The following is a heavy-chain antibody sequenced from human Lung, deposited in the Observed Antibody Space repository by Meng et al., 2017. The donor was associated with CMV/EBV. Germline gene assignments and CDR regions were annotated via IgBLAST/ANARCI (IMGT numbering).Heavy chain of an antibody. Sequence: QAELVQSGSELKKPGDSVKVSCQAAGYPFTSSSMNWVRHAPGQGLEWMGWININTGNPTYAQGFTGRFVFSLDTSVSTAYLQIDSLKADDTAVYYCARGNGWRFDYWGQGTLVTVSS. CDR3: ARGNGWRFDY. J-gene: IGHJ4*02. V-gene: IGHV7-4-1*01. D-gene: IGHD6-19*01. CDR1: GYPFTSSS. CDR2: ININTGNP.